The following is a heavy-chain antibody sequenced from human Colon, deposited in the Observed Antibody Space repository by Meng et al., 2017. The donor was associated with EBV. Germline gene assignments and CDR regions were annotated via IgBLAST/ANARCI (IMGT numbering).Heavy chain of an antibody. CDR3: ARDGGVTHIP. Sequence: GRLQASGAGLVKPSGTLSLTCAVSGTSISPSNWWSWIRQSPGEGLEWIGAIYHNGQTNYNPSLKSRVSMSVDESKNEFSLNLKSVTAAGTAVYYCARDGGVTHIPWGQGVLVTVSS. D-gene: IGHD2-8*02. J-gene: IGHJ5*02. CDR1: GTSISPSNW. CDR2: IYHNGQT. V-gene: IGHV4-4*02.